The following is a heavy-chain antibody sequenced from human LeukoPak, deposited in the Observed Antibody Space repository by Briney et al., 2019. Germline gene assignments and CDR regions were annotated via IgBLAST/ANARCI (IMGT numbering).Heavy chain of an antibody. Sequence: PSETLSLTCTVSGGSISSTNYYWGWIRQPPGRGLEWIGSFYYSGSTYYNPSLKSRVTISIDTSKNQSSLKLTSATAADTAVYYCARGDDYKSTLFDYWGQGTLVTVSS. J-gene: IGHJ4*02. D-gene: IGHD5-12*01. V-gene: IGHV4-39*07. CDR3: ARGDDYKSTLFDY. CDR1: GGSISSTNYY. CDR2: FYYSGST.